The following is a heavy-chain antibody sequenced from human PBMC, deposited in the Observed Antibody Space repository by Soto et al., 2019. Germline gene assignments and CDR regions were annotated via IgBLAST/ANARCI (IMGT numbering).Heavy chain of an antibody. CDR3: ARGFCSGATCYSGDS. J-gene: IGHJ4*02. Sequence: EVQLVESGGGLVQPGGSLRLSCAASGFTFSDHYVDWVRQAPGKGLEWVGRVRNKANRYITDYAASVKGRFTISRDDSKNSLFLQMNSLKTEDTAVYYCARGFCSGATCYSGDSWGQGTLVTVSS. CDR2: VRNKANRYIT. V-gene: IGHV3-72*01. CDR1: GFTFSDHY. D-gene: IGHD2-15*01.